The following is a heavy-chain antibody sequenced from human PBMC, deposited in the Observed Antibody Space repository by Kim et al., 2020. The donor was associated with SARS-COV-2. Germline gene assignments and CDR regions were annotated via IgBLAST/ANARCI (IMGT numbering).Heavy chain of an antibody. Sequence: YAPSLKSRVTISVGTSKNQFSLRRNTGTAADTAVYYCARATRRHTYGKGDYWGQGTLVTVSS. V-gene: IGHV4-34*01. J-gene: IGHJ4*02. D-gene: IGHD5-18*01. CDR3: ARATRRHTYGKGDY.